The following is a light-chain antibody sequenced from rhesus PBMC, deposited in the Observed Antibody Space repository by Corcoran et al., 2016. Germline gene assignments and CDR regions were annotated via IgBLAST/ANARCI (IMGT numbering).Light chain of an antibody. CDR1: ENVKNY. V-gene: IGKV1-74*01. Sequence: DIQMTQSPSSLSASVGDRVTITCRASENVKNYLYWYQQKPGKAPKPLIYKGSTLQSGVPSRFSGNGSGTDFTLTISSLQPEDFATYYCQHSYGMPLTFGGGTKVELK. J-gene: IGKJ4*01. CDR3: QHSYGMPLT. CDR2: KGS.